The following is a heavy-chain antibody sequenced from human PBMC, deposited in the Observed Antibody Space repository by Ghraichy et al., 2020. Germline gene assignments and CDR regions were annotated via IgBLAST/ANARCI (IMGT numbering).Heavy chain of an antibody. CDR3: ARDRDGWDYNWFDP. J-gene: IGHJ5*02. CDR1: GFTFSSYG. CDR2: IWYDGSNK. Sequence: GESLNISCAASGFTFSSYGMHWVRQAPGKGLEWVAVIWYDGSNKYYADSVKGRFTISRDNSKNTLYLQMNSLRAEDTAVYYCARDRDGWDYNWFDPWGQGTLVTVSS. D-gene: IGHD5-24*01. V-gene: IGHV3-33*01.